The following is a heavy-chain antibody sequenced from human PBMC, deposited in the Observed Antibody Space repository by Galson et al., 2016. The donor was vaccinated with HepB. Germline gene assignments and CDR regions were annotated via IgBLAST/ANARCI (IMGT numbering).Heavy chain of an antibody. CDR2: ISYSGSST. J-gene: IGHJ4*02. CDR3: AKDREWLVPYSFDS. CDR1: GFTFSKNV. Sequence: SLRLSCAASGFTFSKNVMSWVRQAPGKGPEWVSGISYSGSSTYYADSVKGRFTISRDNSKNPLYLQMSSLRAEDTAIYYCAKDREWLVPYSFDSWGPGTLVTVSS. V-gene: IGHV3-23*01. D-gene: IGHD6-19*01.